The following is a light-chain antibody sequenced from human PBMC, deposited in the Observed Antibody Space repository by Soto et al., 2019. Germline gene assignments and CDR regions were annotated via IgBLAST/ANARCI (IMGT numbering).Light chain of an antibody. CDR3: SSYTTSSTLV. Sequence: QSALTQPASLSGSPGQSITISCTGTISDVGGYNFVSWYQQHPGKAPKLMIFEVTSRPSGVSNRFSGSKSGNTASLTISGLQPEDEADYYCSSYTTSSTLVFGTGTKVTVL. CDR1: ISDVGGYNF. J-gene: IGLJ1*01. V-gene: IGLV2-14*03. CDR2: EVT.